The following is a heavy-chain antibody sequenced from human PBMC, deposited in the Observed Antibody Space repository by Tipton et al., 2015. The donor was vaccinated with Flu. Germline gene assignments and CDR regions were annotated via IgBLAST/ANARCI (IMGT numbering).Heavy chain of an antibody. CDR3: ARAIAGADSL. CDR2: ISSDGGVT. CDR1: GFAFSNAW. V-gene: IGHV3-74*01. J-gene: IGHJ4*02. Sequence: SLRLSCAASGFAFSNAWMNWVRQAPGKGLEWVSRISSDGGVTNYADSMKGRFSISRDNAKNTLYLQIISVRVEDTAVYFCARAIAGADSLWGQGTLVTVSS. D-gene: IGHD3-16*01.